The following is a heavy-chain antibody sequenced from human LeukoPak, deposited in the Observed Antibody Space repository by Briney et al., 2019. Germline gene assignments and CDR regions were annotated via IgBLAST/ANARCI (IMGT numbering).Heavy chain of an antibody. Sequence: PGGSLRLSCAASGFTFNNYAMNWVRQAPGKGLEWVSVISGNGDNTYYADSVKGRFAISRDNAKNTLYLQMNSLRAEDTAIYYCAKGYLGTAWYHFDYWAQGALVTVSS. CDR1: GFTFNNYA. J-gene: IGHJ4*02. CDR3: AKGYLGTAWYHFDY. CDR2: ISGNGDNT. V-gene: IGHV3-23*01. D-gene: IGHD6-19*01.